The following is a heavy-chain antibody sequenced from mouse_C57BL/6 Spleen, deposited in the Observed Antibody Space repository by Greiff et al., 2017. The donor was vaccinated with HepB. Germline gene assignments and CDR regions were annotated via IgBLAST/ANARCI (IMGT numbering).Heavy chain of an antibody. D-gene: IGHD2-3*01. J-gene: IGHJ4*01. CDR3: ARRGDGPYYYAMDY. CDR1: GYTFTSYW. CDR2: IVPSDSYT. Sequence: QVQLQQPGAELVMPGASVKLSCKASGYTFTSYWMHWVKQRPGQGLEWIGEIVPSDSYTNYNQKFKGKSTLTVDKSSSTAYMQLSSLTSEDSAVYYCARRGDGPYYYAMDYWGQGTSVTVSS. V-gene: IGHV1-69*01.